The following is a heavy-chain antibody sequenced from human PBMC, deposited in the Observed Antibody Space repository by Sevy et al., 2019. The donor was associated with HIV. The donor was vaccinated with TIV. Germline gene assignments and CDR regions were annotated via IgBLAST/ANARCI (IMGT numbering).Heavy chain of an antibody. J-gene: IGHJ4*02. D-gene: IGHD6-6*01. CDR3: ARESIGSVGDFDY. CDR1: GDFINLYF. CDR2: IYSSGST. V-gene: IGHV4-59*01. Sequence: SETLSLTCSVSGDFINLYFWSWIRQPPGKGLEWIGYIYSSGSTNYNPSLKSRVTISLATSKDQFSLKLSSVTAADTAVYDCARESIGSVGDFDYWGQGTLVTVSS.